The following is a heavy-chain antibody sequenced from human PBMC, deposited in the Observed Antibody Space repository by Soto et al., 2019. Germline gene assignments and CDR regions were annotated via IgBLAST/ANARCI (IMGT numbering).Heavy chain of an antibody. Sequence: SETLSLTCTVSGGSVTNSSYYWGWIRQSPGKGLEWIGSGYYRGRSYSKSSVKSRVTISVDTSKNQFCLKLKSVTASDTAVYFSVSQRTTVLTQAYFDYCHPVPLGAVSS. CDR1: GGSVTNSSYY. CDR2: GYYRGRS. J-gene: IGHJ4*02. V-gene: IGHV4-39*01. D-gene: IGHD2-8*01. CDR3: VSQRTTVLTQAYFDY.